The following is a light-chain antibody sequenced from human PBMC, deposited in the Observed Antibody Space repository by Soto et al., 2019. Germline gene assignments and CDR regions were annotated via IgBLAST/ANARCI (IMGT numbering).Light chain of an antibody. J-gene: IGLJ1*01. CDR2: EVS. CDR1: SIDIGNYDF. CDR3: SSYTTSTRV. V-gene: IGLV2-14*01. Sequence: QSVLTQPASVSGSPGQSITISCTGTSIDIGNYDFVSWYQQVPGSAPKAMIYEVSSRPSGVSNRFSGSKSGNTASLTISGLQAEDEAYYYCSSYTTSTRVFGTGSKVTVL.